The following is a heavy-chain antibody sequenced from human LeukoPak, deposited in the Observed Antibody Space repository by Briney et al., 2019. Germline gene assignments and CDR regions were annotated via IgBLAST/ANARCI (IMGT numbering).Heavy chain of an antibody. Sequence: GGSLRLSCTASGFTFGDYAMSWFRQAPGKGLEWVGFIRSKAYGGTTEYAASVKGGFTISRDDSKSIAYLRMNSLKTGDTAVYYCTMSSGWSRGFDYWGQGTLVTVSS. J-gene: IGHJ4*02. D-gene: IGHD6-19*01. CDR1: GFTFGDYA. V-gene: IGHV3-49*03. CDR3: TMSSGWSRGFDY. CDR2: IRSKAYGGTT.